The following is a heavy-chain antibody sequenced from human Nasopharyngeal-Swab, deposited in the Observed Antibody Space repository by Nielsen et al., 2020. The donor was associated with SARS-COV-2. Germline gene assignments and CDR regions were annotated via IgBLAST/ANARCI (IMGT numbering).Heavy chain of an antibody. CDR2: VSGSGGTT. D-gene: IGHD2-15*01. CDR3: AKDRYCSGGACYFSGFDY. V-gene: IGHV3-23*01. J-gene: IGHJ4*02. Sequence: VRQAPGKGLEWASGVSGSGGTTKYADSVKGRFTISRDNSKNKLYLQMHSLRVEDTAVYYCAKDRYCSGGACYFSGFDYWGLGTLVTVSS.